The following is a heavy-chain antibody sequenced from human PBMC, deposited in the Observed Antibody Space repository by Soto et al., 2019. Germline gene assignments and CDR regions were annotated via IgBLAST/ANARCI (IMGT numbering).Heavy chain of an antibody. D-gene: IGHD3-3*01. J-gene: IGHJ5*02. CDR1: GFTFKRSA. CDR3: AAADYDFWSGYYGP. CDR2: IVVGSGNA. V-gene: IGHV1-58*01. Sequence: SVKVSCKVSGFTFKRSAVQWVRQARGQRLEWIGWIVVGSGNADYQQKFQQRVTLTRDLSTSTAYLEMSSLRSEDTAVYYCAAADYDFWSGYYGPWGQGTLVTVSS.